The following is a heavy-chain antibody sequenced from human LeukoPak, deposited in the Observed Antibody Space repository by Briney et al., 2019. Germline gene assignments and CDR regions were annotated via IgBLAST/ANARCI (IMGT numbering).Heavy chain of an antibody. CDR1: GFTFSKFA. CDR3: AKSTSIVVIMNALDV. V-gene: IGHV3-23*01. D-gene: IGHD3-22*01. Sequence: GGSLRLSCTASGFTFSKFAMSWVRQSPGTGLEWVSGLSGGGHNIYYADSVKGRFTVSRDNSKNTLYLQMNNLRAEDTAVYYCAKSTSIVVIMNALDVWGQGTMVSVSS. CDR2: LSGGGHNI. J-gene: IGHJ3*01.